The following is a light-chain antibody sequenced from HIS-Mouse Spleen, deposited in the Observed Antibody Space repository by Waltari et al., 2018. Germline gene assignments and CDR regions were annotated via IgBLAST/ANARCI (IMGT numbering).Light chain of an antibody. CDR1: ALPKQY. CDR2: KDS. Sequence: SYELTQPPSVSVSPGQTARITCSGDALPKQYAYWYQQKPGQAPVLVIYKDSERPSGIPELFSGSSSGTTVTLNISGVQAEDEADYYCQSADSSGTGWVFGGGTKLTVL. CDR3: QSADSSGTGWV. V-gene: IGLV3-25*03. J-gene: IGLJ3*02.